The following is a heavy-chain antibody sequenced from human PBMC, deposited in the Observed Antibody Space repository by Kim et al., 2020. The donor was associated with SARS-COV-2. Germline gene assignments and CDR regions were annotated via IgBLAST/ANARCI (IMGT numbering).Heavy chain of an antibody. V-gene: IGHV4-39*01. Sequence: SETLSLTCTVSGGSLSSSSYYWGWIRQPPGKGLEWIGTAYYSGNTYYNPSLKSRVTISVDTSKNQFSLKLGSVTAADTAVYYCARRQRYSSGWYVAFYYSYMDVWGKGTTVTVSS. D-gene: IGHD6-19*01. J-gene: IGHJ6*03. CDR1: GGSLSSSSYY. CDR3: ARRQRYSSGWYVAFYYSYMDV. CDR2: AYYSGNT.